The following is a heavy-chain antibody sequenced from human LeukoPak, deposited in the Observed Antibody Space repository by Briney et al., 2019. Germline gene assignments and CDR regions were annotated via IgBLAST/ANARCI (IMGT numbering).Heavy chain of an antibody. CDR1: GYTFIDYY. J-gene: IGHJ4*02. V-gene: IGHV1-2*02. CDR3: ARDPCILAVAGPYHFDH. Sequence: GASVKVSCKASGYTFIDYYMHWVRQAPGQGLEWMGWINPESGGTSYAQKFQGRVTMTKDTSISTAYMELSSLRPDDTAAYYCARDPCILAVAGPYHFDHWGQGTLVTVSS. CDR2: INPESGGT. D-gene: IGHD6-19*01.